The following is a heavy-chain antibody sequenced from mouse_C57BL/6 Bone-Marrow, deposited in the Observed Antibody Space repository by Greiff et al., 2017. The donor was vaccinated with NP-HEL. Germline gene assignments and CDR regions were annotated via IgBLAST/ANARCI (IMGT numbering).Heavy chain of an antibody. V-gene: IGHV1-81*01. CDR2: IYPRSGNT. Sequence: VQLQQSGAELARPGASVKLSCKASGYTFTSYGISWVKQRTGQGLEWIGEIYPRSGNTYYNEKFKGKATLTADKSSSTAYMELRSLTAEDSAVSVCASHYYGSSYEFAYWGQGTLVTVSA. CDR1: GYTFTSYG. CDR3: ASHYYGSSYEFAY. J-gene: IGHJ3*01. D-gene: IGHD1-1*01.